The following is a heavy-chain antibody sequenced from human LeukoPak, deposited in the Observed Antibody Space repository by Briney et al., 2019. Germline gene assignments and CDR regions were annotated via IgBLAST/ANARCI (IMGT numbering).Heavy chain of an antibody. Sequence: RGSLRLSCAASGFTFSSYAMHWVRQAPGKGLEWVAVISYDGSNKYYADSVKGRFTISRDNSKNTLYLQMNSLRAEDTAVYYCVRDHYNDHLFDYWGQGTLVTVSS. J-gene: IGHJ4*02. CDR1: GFTFSSYA. CDR3: VRDHYNDHLFDY. D-gene: IGHD3-22*01. V-gene: IGHV3-30-3*01. CDR2: ISYDGSNK.